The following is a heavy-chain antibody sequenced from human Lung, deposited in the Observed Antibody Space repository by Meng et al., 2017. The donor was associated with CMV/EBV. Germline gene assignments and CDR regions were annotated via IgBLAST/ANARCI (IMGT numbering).Heavy chain of an antibody. CDR3: ARGSGWRFDY. V-gene: IGHV7-4-1*01. CDR1: GYTFTSSS. J-gene: IGHJ4*02. D-gene: IGHD6-19*01. Sequence: QVQLVQSGSELKKPGDSVKVSCQAAGYTFTSSSMNWVRHAPGQGLEWMGWININTGNPTYAQGFTGRFVFSLDTSVSTAYLQIDSLKADDTAVYYCARGSGWRFDYWGQGTLVTVSS. CDR2: ININTGNP.